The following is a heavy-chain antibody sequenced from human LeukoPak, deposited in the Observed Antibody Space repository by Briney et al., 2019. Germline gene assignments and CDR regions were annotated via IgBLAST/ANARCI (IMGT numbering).Heavy chain of an antibody. CDR2: IYYSGST. Sequence: ASETLSLTCTVSGGSISSGGYYWSWIRQHPGKGLEWIGYIYYSGSTYYNPSLKSRVTISVDTSKNQFSLKLSSVTAADTAVYYCARHAPPYQLLSVAWFDPWGQGTLVTVSS. V-gene: IGHV4-31*03. CDR3: ARHAPPYQLLSVAWFDP. J-gene: IGHJ5*02. CDR1: GGSISSGGYY. D-gene: IGHD2-2*01.